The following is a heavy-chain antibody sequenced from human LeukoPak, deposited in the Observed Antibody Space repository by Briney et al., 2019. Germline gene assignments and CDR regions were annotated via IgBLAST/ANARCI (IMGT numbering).Heavy chain of an antibody. CDR3: ARSEDSRDAFDI. CDR1: GYTFTGHY. D-gene: IGHD3-22*01. Sequence: ASVKVSCKASGYTFTGHYMHWVRQAPGQGLEWMGWISAYNGNTNYAQKLQGRVTMTTDTSTSTAYMELRSLRSDDTAVYYCARSEDSRDAFDIWGQGTMVTVSS. CDR2: ISAYNGNT. J-gene: IGHJ3*02. V-gene: IGHV1-18*04.